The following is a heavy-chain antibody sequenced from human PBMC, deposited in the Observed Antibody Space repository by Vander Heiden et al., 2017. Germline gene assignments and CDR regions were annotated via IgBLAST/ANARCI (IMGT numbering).Heavy chain of an antibody. D-gene: IGHD6-13*01. V-gene: IGHV1-69*06. Sequence: QVQLVQSGAEVKQPGSSVKVSCKASGGTFISYAISWVRQAPGQGLEWMGGIIPIFGTANYAQKFQGRVTITADKATSTAYMELSSLRSEDTAVYYCARDGSSLTPAGYFDYWGQGTLVTVSS. CDR3: ARDGSSLTPAGYFDY. CDR1: GGTFISYA. J-gene: IGHJ4*02. CDR2: IIPIFGTA.